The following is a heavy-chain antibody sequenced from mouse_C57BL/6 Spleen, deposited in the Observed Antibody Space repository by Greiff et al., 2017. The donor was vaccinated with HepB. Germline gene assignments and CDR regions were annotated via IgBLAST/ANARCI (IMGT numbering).Heavy chain of an antibody. Sequence: QVQLQQPGAELVKPGASVKMSCKASGYTFTSYWITWVKQRPGQGLEWIGDIYPGSGSTNYNEKFKSKATLTVDTSSSTAYMQLSSLTSEDSAVYYCALITTVAYYFDYWGQGTTLTVSS. J-gene: IGHJ2*01. CDR2: IYPGSGST. CDR1: GYTFTSYW. CDR3: ALITTVAYYFDY. V-gene: IGHV1-55*01. D-gene: IGHD1-1*01.